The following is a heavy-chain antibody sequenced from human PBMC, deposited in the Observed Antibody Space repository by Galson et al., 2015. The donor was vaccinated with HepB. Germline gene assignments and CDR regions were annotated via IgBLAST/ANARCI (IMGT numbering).Heavy chain of an antibody. V-gene: IGHV5-51*01. CDR3: ARQGRYSSSWYGGGDAFDI. Sequence: QSGAEVKKPGESLKISCKGSGYSFTSYWIGWVRQMPGKGLEWMGIIYPGDSDTRYSPSFQGQVTISADKSISTAYLQWSSLKASDTAMYYCARQGRYSSSWYGGGDAFDIWGQGTMVTVSS. CDR1: GYSFTSYW. J-gene: IGHJ3*02. D-gene: IGHD6-13*01. CDR2: IYPGDSDT.